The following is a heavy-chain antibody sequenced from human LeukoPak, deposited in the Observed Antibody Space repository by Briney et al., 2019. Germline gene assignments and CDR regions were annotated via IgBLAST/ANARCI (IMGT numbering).Heavy chain of an antibody. V-gene: IGHV3-48*03. Sequence: GGSLRLSCAASGFTLSSYEMNWVRQAPGKGLEWVSYISSSGRTIYYADSVKGRFTISRDNAKNSLYLQMNRLRAEDTAVYYCARERNWFDPWGQGTLVTVSS. J-gene: IGHJ5*02. CDR2: ISSSGRTI. CDR3: ARERNWFDP. CDR1: GFTLSSYE.